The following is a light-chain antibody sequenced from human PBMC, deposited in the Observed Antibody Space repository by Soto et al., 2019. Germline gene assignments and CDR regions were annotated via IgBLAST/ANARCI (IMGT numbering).Light chain of an antibody. J-gene: IGKJ5*01. Sequence: DIQMTQSPSTLSASVGDRVTITCRASQSISSWLAWYQQKPGTAPKVLIYHASNLQSGVPSRFSGSGSGTEFTLTISSLQPDDFATYYCLQSYSSITFGQGTRLENK. CDR1: QSISSW. V-gene: IGKV1-5*01. CDR3: LQSYSSIT. CDR2: HAS.